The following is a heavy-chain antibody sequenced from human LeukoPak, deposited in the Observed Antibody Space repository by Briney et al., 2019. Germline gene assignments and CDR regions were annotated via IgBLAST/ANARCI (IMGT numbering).Heavy chain of an antibody. CDR3: ARDDYYYDSSGYFPLYYFDY. D-gene: IGHD3-22*01. Sequence: ASVKVSCKASGYTFTSYGISWVRQAPGQGLEWMGWISAYNGNTNYAQKLQGRVTMIRDKSTSTVYMELSSLRSEDTAVYYCARDDYYYDSSGYFPLYYFDYWGQGTLVTVSS. V-gene: IGHV1-18*01. CDR1: GYTFTSYG. J-gene: IGHJ4*02. CDR2: ISAYNGNT.